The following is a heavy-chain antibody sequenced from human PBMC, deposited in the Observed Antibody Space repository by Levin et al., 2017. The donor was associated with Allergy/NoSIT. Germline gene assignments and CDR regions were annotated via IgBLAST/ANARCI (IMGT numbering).Heavy chain of an antibody. J-gene: IGHJ5*02. CDR3: ASTRDSSSWYGLLGWFDP. CDR2: IYHSGST. V-gene: IGHV4-38-2*01. CDR1: GYSISSGYY. Sequence: SETLSLTCAVSGYSISSGYYWGWIRQPPGKGLEWIGSIYHSGSTYYNPSLKSRVTISVDTSKNQFSLKLSSVTAADTAVYYCASTRDSSSWYGLLGWFDPWGQGTLVTVSS. D-gene: IGHD6-13*01.